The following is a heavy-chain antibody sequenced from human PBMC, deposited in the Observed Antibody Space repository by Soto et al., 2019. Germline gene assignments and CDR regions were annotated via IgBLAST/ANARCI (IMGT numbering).Heavy chain of an antibody. D-gene: IGHD6-19*01. CDR1: GFTFSSYG. V-gene: IGHV3-30*18. Sequence: QVQLVESGGGVVQPGRYLRLSCAASGFTFSSYGMHWVRQAPGKGLEWGAVISYDGSNKYYADSVKGRFTISRDNSKNTLYLQMNSLRAEDTAVYYCAKGHWEWLAGYGMDVWGQGTTVTVSS. CDR3: AKGHWEWLAGYGMDV. CDR2: ISYDGSNK. J-gene: IGHJ6*02.